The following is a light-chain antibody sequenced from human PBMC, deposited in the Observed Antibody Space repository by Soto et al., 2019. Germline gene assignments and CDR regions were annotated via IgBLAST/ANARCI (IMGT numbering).Light chain of an antibody. CDR1: QDIRTS. V-gene: IGKV1-33*01. J-gene: IGKJ3*01. CDR2: GAS. CDR3: QQYDNLPPFT. Sequence: DIQMTQSPSSLSASVGARVSITCQASQDIRTSLSWFQQTPGRAPKLLIYGASNLETGVPSRFRGSGSGRDFTFTIISLQPEDIATYYCQQYDNLPPFTFGPGTKVDIK.